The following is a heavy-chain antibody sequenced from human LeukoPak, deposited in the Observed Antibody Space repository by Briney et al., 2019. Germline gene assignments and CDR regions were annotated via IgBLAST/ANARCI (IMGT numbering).Heavy chain of an antibody. D-gene: IGHD3-10*01. CDR2: IYSGGST. CDR3: ARVYYGSGSYNWFDP. CDR1: GFTVSSNY. J-gene: IGHJ5*02. V-gene: IGHV3-53*01. Sequence: GGSLRLSCAASGFTVSSNYMSWVRQAPGKGLEWVSVIYSGGSTYYADSVRGRFTISRDNSKNTLYLQMNSLRAEDTAVYYCARVYYGSGSYNWFDPWGQGTLVTVSS.